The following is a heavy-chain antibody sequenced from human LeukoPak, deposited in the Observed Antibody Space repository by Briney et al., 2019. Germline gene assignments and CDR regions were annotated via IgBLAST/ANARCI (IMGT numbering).Heavy chain of an antibody. Sequence: PGGSLRLSCAASRFTFSSYAMSWVRQAPGRGLEWVATIGGTGDRTYYADSVKGRFTISRDNSMDTLFLQMNSLKGEDTAVYYCAKDPVLYHGGSGWHYFEYWGQGTLVTVSS. D-gene: IGHD6-19*01. J-gene: IGHJ4*02. V-gene: IGHV3-23*01. CDR1: RFTFSSYA. CDR3: AKDPVLYHGGSGWHYFEY. CDR2: IGGTGDRT.